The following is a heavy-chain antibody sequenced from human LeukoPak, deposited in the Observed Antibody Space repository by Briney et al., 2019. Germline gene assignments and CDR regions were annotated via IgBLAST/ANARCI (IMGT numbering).Heavy chain of an antibody. J-gene: IGHJ2*01. V-gene: IGHV4-39*01. CDR2: IYYSGSP. D-gene: IGHD2-2*01. CDR3: AAIVVPAAPYWYFDL. CDR1: GGSIRSSSYY. Sequence: SETLSLTCTVSGGSIRSSSYYWGWIRQPPGKGLEWIGSIYYSGSPYYNASLKSRITISVDTSKHQFSLKLSSVTAADTAVYYCAAIVVPAAPYWYFDLWGRGTLVTVSS.